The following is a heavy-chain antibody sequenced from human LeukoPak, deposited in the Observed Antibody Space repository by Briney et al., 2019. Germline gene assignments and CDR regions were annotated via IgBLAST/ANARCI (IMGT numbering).Heavy chain of an antibody. D-gene: IGHD1-26*01. CDR3: ARSRDKWEPLLGDY. CDR1: GGTFSSYA. Sequence: GSSVKVSCKASGGTFSSYAISWVRQAPGQGLEWMGGIIPIFGTANYAQKFQGRVTITADESTSTAYMELSSLRSEDTAVYYCARSRDKWEPLLGDYWGRGTLVTVSS. CDR2: IIPIFGTA. V-gene: IGHV1-69*01. J-gene: IGHJ4*02.